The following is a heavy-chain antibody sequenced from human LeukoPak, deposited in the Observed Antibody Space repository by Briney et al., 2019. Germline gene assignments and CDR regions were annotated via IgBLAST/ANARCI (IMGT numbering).Heavy chain of an antibody. CDR3: ARDEGGIQLWRLLDY. J-gene: IGHJ4*02. D-gene: IGHD5-18*01. Sequence: GGSLRLSCAASVFTFSRSGMHWVRQAPGRGGEWGAVMSLDGSDKYYADSARGRFTLSRDNSKYALYVHMSSLRGEDLAVYYCARDEGGIQLWRLLDYWGQGTLVTV. CDR1: VFTFSRSG. V-gene: IGHV3-30*03. CDR2: MSLDGSDK.